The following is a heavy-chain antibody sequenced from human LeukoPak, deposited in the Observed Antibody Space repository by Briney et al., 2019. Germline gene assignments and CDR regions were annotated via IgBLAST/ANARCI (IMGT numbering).Heavy chain of an antibody. J-gene: IGHJ5*02. CDR1: GGSISSFY. CDR3: ARQFDP. V-gene: IGHV4-59*08. CDR2: IYYSGTT. Sequence: SETLSLTCTVSGGSISSFYWSWIRQSPGKGLEWIGLIYYSGTTNYNPSLRRRVTISLDTSKNQFSLKLTSVTAADTAVYYCARQFDPWGQGTLVTVSS.